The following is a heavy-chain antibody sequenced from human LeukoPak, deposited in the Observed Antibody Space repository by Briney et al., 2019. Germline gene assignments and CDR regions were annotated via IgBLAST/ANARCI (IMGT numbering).Heavy chain of an antibody. J-gene: IGHJ4*02. CDR1: GFIFDNYA. CDR2: IKSKTDGGTT. Sequence: GGSLRLSCAAPGFIFDNYAIHWVRQAPGKGLQWVGRIKSKTDGGTTDYAAPVKGRFTISRDDSKNTLYLQMSSLKTEDTVVYYCTTIARRALYYQHWGQGTLVTVSS. D-gene: IGHD3-22*01. CDR3: TTIARRALYYQH. V-gene: IGHV3-15*01.